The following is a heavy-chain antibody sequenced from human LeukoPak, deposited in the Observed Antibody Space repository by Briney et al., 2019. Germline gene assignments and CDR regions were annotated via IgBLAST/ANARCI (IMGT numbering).Heavy chain of an antibody. Sequence: PSETLSLTCAVYGGSFSGYYWSWIRQPPGKGLEWIGEINHSGSTNYNPSLKSRVTISVDTSKNQFSLELSSVTAADTAVYYCARVSSSGWHAFDIWGQGTMVTVSS. CDR3: ARVSSSGWHAFDI. D-gene: IGHD6-19*01. CDR1: GGSFSGYY. CDR2: INHSGST. J-gene: IGHJ3*02. V-gene: IGHV4-34*01.